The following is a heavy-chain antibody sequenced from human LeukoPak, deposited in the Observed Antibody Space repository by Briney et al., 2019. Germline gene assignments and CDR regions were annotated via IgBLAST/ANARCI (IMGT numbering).Heavy chain of an antibody. D-gene: IGHD2-21*01. V-gene: IGHV3-33*01. CDR1: KFTFQNYG. CDR2: IWYDGSDQ. J-gene: IGHJ5*02. CDR3: ARGPIAVVNAGLGWSDP. Sequence: GGSLRLSCAASKFTFQNYGMHWVRQAPGKGLEWVAVIWYDGSDQNYADSVKGRFTISRDNSKNMLYLQMNGLRAEDTAVYYCARGPIAVVNAGLGWSDPWGQGTLVTVSS.